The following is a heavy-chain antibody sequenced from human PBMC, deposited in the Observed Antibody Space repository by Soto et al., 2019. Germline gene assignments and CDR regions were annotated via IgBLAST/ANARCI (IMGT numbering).Heavy chain of an antibody. CDR1: GFTFSTFY. CDR2: LSSESTFI. J-gene: IGHJ3*01. CDR3: ARVRSGTYNAFDL. V-gene: IGHV3-11*06. Sequence: PGGSLRLSCAASGFTFSTFYMNWVHQAPGKGLEWVSFLSSESTFISYADSVKGRFTISRDNSKKSLFLQMDSLRVEDTAVYYCARVRSGTYNAFDLWGQGTVVTVSS. D-gene: IGHD1-26*01.